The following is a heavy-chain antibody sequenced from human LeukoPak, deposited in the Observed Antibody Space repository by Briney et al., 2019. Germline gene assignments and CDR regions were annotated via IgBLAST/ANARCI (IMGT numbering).Heavy chain of an antibody. D-gene: IGHD3-10*01. CDR3: ARAEDGSITGFDY. CDR1: GFTFSNAW. CDR2: ISSSGSDI. J-gene: IGHJ4*02. Sequence: GGSLRLSCAASGFTFSNAWMSWVRQAPGKGLEWISYISSSGSDIYYADSVRGRFTISRDNAKNSLYLQLNSLRAEDTAVYYCARAEDGSITGFDYWGQGTLVTVSS. V-gene: IGHV3-11*04.